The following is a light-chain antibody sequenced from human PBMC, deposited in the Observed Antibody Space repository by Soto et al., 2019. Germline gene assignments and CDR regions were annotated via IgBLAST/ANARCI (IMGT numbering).Light chain of an antibody. J-gene: IGLJ1*01. CDR2: QDS. V-gene: IGLV3-1*01. CDR3: QAWDSSFYV. Sequence: SYELTQPPSVSVSPGQTASITCSGDKLGDKYACWYQQKPGQSPVLVIYQDSKRPSGIPERFSGSNSGNTATLTISGTQAMDEADYYCQAWDSSFYVFGTGTRSPS. CDR1: KLGDKY.